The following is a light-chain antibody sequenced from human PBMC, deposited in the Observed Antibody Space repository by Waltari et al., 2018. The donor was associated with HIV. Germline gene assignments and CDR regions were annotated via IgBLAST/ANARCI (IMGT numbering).Light chain of an antibody. CDR1: SSDVGKYNF. CDR2: EVS. V-gene: IGLV2-14*01. J-gene: IGLJ2*01. Sequence: QSALTQPASVSGSPGQSITISCTGTSSDVGKYNFVSWYQQHPGKVPKLMIYEVSNRPSGVSNRFTGSKSGNTASLTISGLQAEDEADYYCNSYTSSTAVVFGGGTKLTVL. CDR3: NSYTSSTAVV.